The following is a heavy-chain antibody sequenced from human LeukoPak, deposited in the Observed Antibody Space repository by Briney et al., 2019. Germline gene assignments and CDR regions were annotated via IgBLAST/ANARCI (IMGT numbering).Heavy chain of an antibody. Sequence: GSLRLSCAASRFTFSSYSMNWVRQAPGKGLEWVSSISSSSSYIYYADSVKGRFTISRDNAKNSLYLQMNSLRAEDTAVYYCARERGLFVRGYFDYWGQGTLVTVSS. CDR2: ISSSSSYI. V-gene: IGHV3-21*01. CDR1: RFTFSSYS. CDR3: ARERGLFVRGYFDY. D-gene: IGHD3-22*01. J-gene: IGHJ4*02.